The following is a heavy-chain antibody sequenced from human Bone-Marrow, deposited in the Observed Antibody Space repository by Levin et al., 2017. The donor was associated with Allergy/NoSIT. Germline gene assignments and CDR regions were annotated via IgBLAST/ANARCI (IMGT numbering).Heavy chain of an antibody. CDR2: IIPMYGST. V-gene: IGHV1-69*13. CDR3: ARRGGNSSGGHYFDP. D-gene: IGHD4-23*01. Sequence: ASVKVSCKASGGTFGRDGISWLRQAPGQGLEWMGGIIPMYGSTNHAQKFQGKVTIIANESTSTMELNSLRSEDTAIYYCARRGGNSSGGHYFDPWGQGTLVVVSS. CDR1: GGTFGRDG. J-gene: IGHJ5*02.